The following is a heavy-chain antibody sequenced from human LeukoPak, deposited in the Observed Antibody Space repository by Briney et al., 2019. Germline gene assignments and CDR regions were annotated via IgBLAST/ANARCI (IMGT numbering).Heavy chain of an antibody. CDR1: GGSISSGGYY. CDR2: IYHSGST. CDR3: ARLKNSSGPGDFDY. Sequence: PSETLSLTCTVSGGSISSGGYYWSWIRQPPGKGLEWIGYIYHSGSTYYNPSLKSRVTISVDRSKNQFSLKLSSLTAADTAVYYCARLKNSSGPGDFDYWGQGTLVTVSS. D-gene: IGHD6-19*01. V-gene: IGHV4-30-2*01. J-gene: IGHJ4*02.